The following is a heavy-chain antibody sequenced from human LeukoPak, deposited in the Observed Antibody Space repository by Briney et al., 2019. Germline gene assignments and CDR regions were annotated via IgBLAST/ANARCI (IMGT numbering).Heavy chain of an antibody. D-gene: IGHD2-2*01. CDR1: GFTFSSYS. Sequence: GPPRLSCAPSGFTFSSYSMTWVRQAPGKGLEWVSSISSSSSYIYYADSVKGRFTISRENAKNSLYLQMNSLRAEDTAVYYCARGGYCSSTSCYGVVGWFDPWGQGTLVTVSS. J-gene: IGHJ5*02. CDR2: ISSSSSYI. V-gene: IGHV3-21*01. CDR3: ARGGYCSSTSCYGVVGWFDP.